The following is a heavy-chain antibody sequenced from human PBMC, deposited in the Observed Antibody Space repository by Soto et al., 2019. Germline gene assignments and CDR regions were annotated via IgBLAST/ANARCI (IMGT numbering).Heavy chain of an antibody. CDR2: TYYRSKWYN. V-gene: IGHV6-1*01. J-gene: IGHJ4*02. CDR3: PRTQSVFDY. Sequence: WNWIRQSPSRGLESLGRTYYRSKWYNEYAVSVKGRISINPDTSKNQFSLQLNSVTPEDSAVYYCPRTQSVFDYWGQGTQVTVSS. D-gene: IGHD6-19*01.